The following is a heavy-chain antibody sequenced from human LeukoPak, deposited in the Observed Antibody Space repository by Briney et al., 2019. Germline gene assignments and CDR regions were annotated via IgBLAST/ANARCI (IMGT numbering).Heavy chain of an antibody. Sequence: PGGSLRLSCAASGFAFSNQAMGWVRQAPGKGLEWVSVISDSGSLTYYADSVKGRFTISRDNSKNTLFLQMRSLRTEDTAVYYCAKDARRTDGWYFFDHWGQGALVTVSS. V-gene: IGHV3-23*01. CDR1: GFAFSNQA. CDR2: ISDSGSLT. J-gene: IGHJ4*02. D-gene: IGHD6-19*01. CDR3: AKDARRTDGWYFFDH.